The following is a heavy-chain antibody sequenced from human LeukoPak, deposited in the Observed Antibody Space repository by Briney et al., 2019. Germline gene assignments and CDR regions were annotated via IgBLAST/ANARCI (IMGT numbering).Heavy chain of an antibody. V-gene: IGHV1-18*01. CDR2: ISAYNGNA. Sequence: GASVKVSCKASGYTFTSYGISWVRQAPGQGLEWMGWISAYNGNANYAQKLQGRVTMTTDTSTSTVYMELRSLRFDDTAVYYCARDGHRMYYYDSGVYRFDSWGQGTLVTVSS. D-gene: IGHD3-22*01. CDR3: ARDGHRMYYYDSGVYRFDS. J-gene: IGHJ4*02. CDR1: GYTFTSYG.